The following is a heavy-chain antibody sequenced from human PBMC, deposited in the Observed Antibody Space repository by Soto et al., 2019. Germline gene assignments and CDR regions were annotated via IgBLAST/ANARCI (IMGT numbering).Heavy chain of an antibody. J-gene: IGHJ4*02. V-gene: IGHV4-59*01. CDR2: IYYNGRT. Sequence: PSETLSLTCSVSGGSINLYYWSWIRQPPGKGLEWIGDIYYNGRTNYNPSLKSRVTISVDMSKNQFSLKLISVTAADTAVYFCGRAYSTSWTYYFDSWGEGTLVTVSS. D-gene: IGHD6-13*01. CDR3: GRAYSTSWTYYFDS. CDR1: GGSINLYY.